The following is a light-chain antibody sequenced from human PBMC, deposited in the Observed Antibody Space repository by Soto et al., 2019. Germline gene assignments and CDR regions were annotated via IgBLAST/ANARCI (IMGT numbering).Light chain of an antibody. CDR3: QHRSIWPVS. CDR1: ESVSDNY. J-gene: IGKJ5*01. V-gene: IGKV3D-20*02. Sequence: EIVLTQSPGTLSLSPGERATLSCRASESVSDNYLAWYQQRSGQAPRLVIYGASSRASAVPDRFSGSGSGTDFTLTISSLEPEDFGVYYCQHRSIWPVSFGQGTRLEIK. CDR2: GAS.